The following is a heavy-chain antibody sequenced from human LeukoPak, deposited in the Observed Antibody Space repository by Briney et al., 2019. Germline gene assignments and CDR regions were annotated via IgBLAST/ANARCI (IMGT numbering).Heavy chain of an antibody. CDR1: GDSTSSYY. CDR2: IYTSGST. V-gene: IGHV4-4*09. Sequence: SETLSLTCTVSGDSTSSYYWSWIRQPPGKGLEWIGYIYTSGSTNYNPSLKSRVTISVDTTKNQFSLKLSSVTAADTAVYYCARGYYDILTGYWFDYWGQGTLVTVSS. J-gene: IGHJ4*02. CDR3: ARGYYDILTGYWFDY. D-gene: IGHD3-9*01.